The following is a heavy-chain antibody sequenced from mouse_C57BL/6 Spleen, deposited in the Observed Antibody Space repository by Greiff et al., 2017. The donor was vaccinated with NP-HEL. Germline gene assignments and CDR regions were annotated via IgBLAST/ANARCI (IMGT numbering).Heavy chain of an antibody. CDR3: ISDSSEAY. D-gene: IGHD3-2*02. CDR1: GFNIKDDY. Sequence: VQLQQSGAELVMPGASVKLSCTASGFNIKDDYMHWVKQRPEQGLEWIGWIDPENGDTEYASKFQGKATITADTSSNTAYLQLSSLTSEDTAVYYCISDSSEAYWGQGTLVTVSA. CDR2: IDPENGDT. V-gene: IGHV14-4*01. J-gene: IGHJ3*01.